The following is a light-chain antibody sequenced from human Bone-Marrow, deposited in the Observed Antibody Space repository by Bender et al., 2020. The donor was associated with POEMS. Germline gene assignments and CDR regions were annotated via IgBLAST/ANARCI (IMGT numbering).Light chain of an antibody. CDR1: SSNMGSNT. Sequence: QPVLTQPPSASGTPGQRVTISCSGTSSNMGSNTVDWYQQFPGTAPKLLIFSNNQRPSGVPGRFSASKSGTSASLTISGLQAEDEADYYCCSYAGGSTCVFGGGTKLTVL. V-gene: IGLV1-44*01. CDR2: SNN. J-gene: IGLJ3*02. CDR3: CSYAGGSTCV.